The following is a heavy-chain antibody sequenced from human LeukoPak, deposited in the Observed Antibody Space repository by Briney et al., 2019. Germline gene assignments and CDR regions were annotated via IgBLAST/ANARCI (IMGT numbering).Heavy chain of an antibody. J-gene: IGHJ6*03. CDR1: GFMFRDCG. D-gene: IGHD7-27*01. V-gene: IGHV3-30*02. CDR3: AKDPGATAWGYYMDV. CDR2: IWNDGRSE. Sequence: GGSLRLSCAASGFMFRDCGMHWVRQAPGKGLEWVSFIWNDGRSEHYVDSVQGRFSVSRDNSDNTLYLHMTNLRPDDTAVYYCAKDPGATAWGYYMDVWGTGTTVTVSS.